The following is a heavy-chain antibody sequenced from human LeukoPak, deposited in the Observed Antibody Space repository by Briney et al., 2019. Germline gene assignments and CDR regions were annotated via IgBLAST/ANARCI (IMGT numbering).Heavy chain of an antibody. D-gene: IGHD6-19*01. CDR2: ISSSGSTI. J-gene: IGHJ4*02. CDR3: ARGWYNSGYYCDY. V-gene: IGHV3-48*03. Sequence: GGSLRLSCAASGFSFNSFEMSWVRQAPGKGLEWVSYISSSGSTIYYADSVKGRFTISRDNAKNSLYLQMNSMRAEDTAVYYCARGWYNSGYYCDYWGQGTLVTVSS. CDR1: GFSFNSFE.